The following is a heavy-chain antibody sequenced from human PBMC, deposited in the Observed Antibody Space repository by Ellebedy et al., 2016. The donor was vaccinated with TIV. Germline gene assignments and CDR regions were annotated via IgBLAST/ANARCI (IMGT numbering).Heavy chain of an antibody. Sequence: GESLKISCVASGTNFNRVGMSWVRQAPGKGLERVSSVGKSGVWTDYAYSVKGRFTIFRETAKSTLFLQMNSLRVDDTAVYYCARLRPVAGTGGYWGQGTPVTVSS. CDR1: GTNFNRVG. D-gene: IGHD6-19*01. CDR3: ARLRPVAGTGGY. CDR2: VGKSGVWT. V-gene: IGHV3-23*01. J-gene: IGHJ4*02.